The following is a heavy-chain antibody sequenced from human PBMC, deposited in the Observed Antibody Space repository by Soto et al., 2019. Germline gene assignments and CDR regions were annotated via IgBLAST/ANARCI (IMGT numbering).Heavy chain of an antibody. Sequence: SGGSLRLSCAASGFTFSNYWMSWVRQAPGKGLEWVANIKPDGSQKWYVDSVKGRFTISRDNAKNSLYLQMNSLRAEDTAVYYCARGDYYDTSGPFSDAFDIWGRGTMVTVSS. CDR3: ARGDYYDTSGPFSDAFDI. D-gene: IGHD3-22*01. V-gene: IGHV3-7*04. J-gene: IGHJ3*02. CDR1: GFTFSNYW. CDR2: IKPDGSQK.